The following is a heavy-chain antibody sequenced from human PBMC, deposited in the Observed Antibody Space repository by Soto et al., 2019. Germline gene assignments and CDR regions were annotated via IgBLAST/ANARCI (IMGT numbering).Heavy chain of an antibody. J-gene: IGHJ6*02. CDR3: ARVDIVVVQAALSHYYYGMDV. V-gene: IGHV1-69*06. Sequence: ASVKVSCKASGGTFSSYAISWVRQAPGQGLEWMGGSIPIFGTANYAQKFQGRVTITADKSTSTAYMELSSLRSEDTAVYYCARVDIVVVQAALSHYYYGMDVWGQGTPVTVS. CDR2: SIPIFGTA. CDR1: GGTFSSYA. D-gene: IGHD2-2*03.